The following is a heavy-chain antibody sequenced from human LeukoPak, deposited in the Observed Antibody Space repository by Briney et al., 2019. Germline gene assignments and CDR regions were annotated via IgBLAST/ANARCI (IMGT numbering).Heavy chain of an antibody. CDR1: GFTVSSNY. CDR2: IYSGGST. CDR3: ARDESHGILSPPSH. D-gene: IGHD2/OR15-2a*01. V-gene: IGHV3-53*01. Sequence: PGGSLRLSCAASGFTVSSNYMSWVRQAPGKGLEWVSVIYSGGSTYYADSVKGRFTISRDNAKNSLYLQMNSLRAEDTAVYYCARDESHGILSPPSHWGQGTLVTVSS. J-gene: IGHJ4*02.